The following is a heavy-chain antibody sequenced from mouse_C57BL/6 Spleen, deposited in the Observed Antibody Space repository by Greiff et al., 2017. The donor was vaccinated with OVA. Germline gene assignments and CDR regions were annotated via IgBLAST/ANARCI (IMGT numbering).Heavy chain of an antibody. CDR2: IHPHSGST. D-gene: IGHD1-1*01. V-gene: IGHV1-64*01. CDR3: AKDYYVSWGYFDG. J-gene: IGHJ1*03. Sequence: QVQLQQPGAELVKPGASVKLSCKASGYTFTSYWMHWVKQRPGQGLEWIGLIHPHSGSTNYNEKFKSKATMTVDKSSNTAYMQLSSLTSEDSAVYYCAKDYYVSWGYFDGWGTGTTVTVAS. CDR1: GYTFTSYW.